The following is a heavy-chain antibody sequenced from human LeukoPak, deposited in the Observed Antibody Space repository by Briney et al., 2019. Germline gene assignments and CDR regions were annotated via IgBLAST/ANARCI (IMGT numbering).Heavy chain of an antibody. J-gene: IGHJ4*02. D-gene: IGHD2-15*01. CDR3: AKRSCSGTTCYPLDS. CDR2: ITGNGGAT. V-gene: IGHV3-23*01. CDR1: GLTFSVAG. Sequence: QTGGSLRLSCVASGLTFSVAGMHWVRRAPGKGLEWVSAITGNGGATYYADSVKGRFTISRDNSKSTLYLQMNRLRAEDTAIYYCAKRSCSGTTCYPLDSWGQGTLVTVSS.